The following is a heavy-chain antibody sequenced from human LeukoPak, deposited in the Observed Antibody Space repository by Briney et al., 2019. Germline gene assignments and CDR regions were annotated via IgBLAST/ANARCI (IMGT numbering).Heavy chain of an antibody. CDR2: IYSGGTT. CDR3: ARVGHYGSGSCFES. Sequence: GGSLRLSCVASGFTVNGNYMSWVRQAPGKGLEWVSVIYSGGTTYYADSVKGRFTISRDNSKNTLYLQMNRLRAEDTAVYYCARVGHYGSGSCFESWGQGTLVTVSS. V-gene: IGHV3-53*01. J-gene: IGHJ4*02. CDR1: GFTVNGNY. D-gene: IGHD3-10*01.